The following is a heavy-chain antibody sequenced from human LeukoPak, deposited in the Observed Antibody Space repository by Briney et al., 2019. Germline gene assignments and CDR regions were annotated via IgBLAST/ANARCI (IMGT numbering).Heavy chain of an antibody. V-gene: IGHV3-33*01. J-gene: IGHJ6*02. Sequence: GGSLRLSCAASGFTFSSYGMHWVRQAPGKGLEWVAVIWHDGSNKYNADSVKGRFTISRDNSKNTVYLQMNSLRAEGTAVYFCARGRLGMDVWGQGTTVTVSS. CDR1: GFTFSSYG. CDR2: IWHDGSNK. CDR3: ARGRLGMDV.